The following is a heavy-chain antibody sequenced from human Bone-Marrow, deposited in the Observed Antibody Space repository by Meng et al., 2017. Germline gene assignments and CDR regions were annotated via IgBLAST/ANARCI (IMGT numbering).Heavy chain of an antibody. CDR2: INPKSGDT. V-gene: IGHV1-2*06. J-gene: IGHJ5*02. CDR1: GYTFPDYW. CDR3: ARTRLFSVYCSSTSCYTFDP. D-gene: IGHD2-2*02. Sequence: ASVKVSCKASGYTFPDYWLHWVRRAPGQGLEWMGRINPKSGDTHYAQRFQGRVTMTGDTSISTAYMELSSLRSEDTAVYYCARTRLFSVYCSSTSCYTFDPWGQGTLVTVSS.